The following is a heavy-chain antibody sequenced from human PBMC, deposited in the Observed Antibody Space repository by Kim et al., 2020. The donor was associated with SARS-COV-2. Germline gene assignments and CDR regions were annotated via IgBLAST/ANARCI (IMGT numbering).Heavy chain of an antibody. CDR1: GGSISSYY. J-gene: IGHJ4*02. CDR3: ARETSITIFGVVTHASYFDY. CDR2: IYYSGST. V-gene: IGHV4-59*01. Sequence: SETLSLTCTVSGGSISSYYWSWIRQPPGKGLEWIGYIYYSGSTNYNPSLKSRVTISVDTSKNQFSLKLSSVTAADTAVYYCARETSITIFGVVTHASYFDYWGQGTLVTFSS. D-gene: IGHD3-3*01.